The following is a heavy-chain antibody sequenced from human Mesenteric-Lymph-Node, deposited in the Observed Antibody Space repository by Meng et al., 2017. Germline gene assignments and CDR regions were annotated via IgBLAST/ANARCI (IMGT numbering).Heavy chain of an antibody. D-gene: IGHD3-22*01. V-gene: IGHV4-4*07. J-gene: IGHJ5*02. Sequence: QVQLQESGTRLVKPSDTLSLTCTVTGASISTYSWSWIRQPAGKGLEWIGRMYASGSTNYNPSLKSRVTMSMDTSKNQLSLRLSSVTAADTALYYCARDFYYENSGGRTRFDPWGQGTLVTVSS. CDR2: MYASGST. CDR1: GASISTYS. CDR3: ARDFYYENSGGRTRFDP.